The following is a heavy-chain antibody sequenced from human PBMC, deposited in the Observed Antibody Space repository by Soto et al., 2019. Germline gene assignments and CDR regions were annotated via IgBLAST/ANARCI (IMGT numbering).Heavy chain of an antibody. CDR1: GFMFTTFW. CDR2: IKQDGSEQ. D-gene: IGHD5-18*01. J-gene: IGHJ4*02. CDR3: ATGEYSLGH. Sequence: EVQLVESGGGLVQPGGSLRLSCAASGFMFTTFWMTWVLQAPGKGLEWVAKIKQDGSEQYYVDSVKGRFTISRDNAKNSVSLQMNSLRAEDTAMYYCATGEYSLGHWGQGTLVTVSS. V-gene: IGHV3-7*03.